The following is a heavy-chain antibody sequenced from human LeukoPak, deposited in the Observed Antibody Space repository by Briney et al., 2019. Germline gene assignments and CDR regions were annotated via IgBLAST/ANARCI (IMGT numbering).Heavy chain of an antibody. V-gene: IGHV3-15*01. Sequence: ETLSLTCTVSGGSIRSYYWSWVRQAPGKGLEWVGRIYRSSNCETTDYCAPVKGRFTMSRDDSENTLYLQMNTLKTAATAVYYCTTYSSGSCHFWGQGTLVTVSS. CDR3: TTYSSGSCHF. D-gene: IGHD6-19*01. CDR1: GGSIRSYY. J-gene: IGHJ4*02. CDR2: IYRSSNCETT.